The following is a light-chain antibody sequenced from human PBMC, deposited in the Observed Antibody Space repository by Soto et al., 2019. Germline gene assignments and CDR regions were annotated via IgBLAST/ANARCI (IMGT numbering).Light chain of an antibody. J-gene: IGLJ3*02. V-gene: IGLV2-8*01. CDR3: PSYAGSNIWV. CDR2: EVN. CDR1: SSDVGAYNY. Sequence: QLVLTQPPSASGSPGQSVTISCTGTSSDVGAYNYVSWYQQYPGKAPKLMIYEVNKRPSGVPDRFSGSKSGKTASLTVSGLQPEDDADYHCPSYAGSNIWVFGGGTKLTVI.